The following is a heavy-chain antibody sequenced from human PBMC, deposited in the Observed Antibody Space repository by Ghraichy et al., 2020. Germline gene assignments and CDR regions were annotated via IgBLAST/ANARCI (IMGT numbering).Heavy chain of an antibody. J-gene: IGHJ4*02. CDR3: ARSRSSTVDY. CDR2: TYFRSKWDN. D-gene: IGHD2-2*01. Sequence: SETLSLTCAISGDSVSSTSATWSWIRQSPSRGLEWLGRTYFRSKWDNDYAMSMKGRITINPDTSKNQFALQLNSVTPEDTAVYYCARSRSSTVDYWGQGTLVTVSS. V-gene: IGHV6-1*01. CDR1: GDSVSSTSAT.